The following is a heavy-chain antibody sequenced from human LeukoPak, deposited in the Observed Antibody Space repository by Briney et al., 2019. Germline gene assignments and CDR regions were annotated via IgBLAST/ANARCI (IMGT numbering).Heavy chain of an antibody. V-gene: IGHV3-23*01. CDR1: GFTFSSYA. D-gene: IGHD2-15*01. J-gene: IGHJ4*02. CDR2: ISNNGGYT. Sequence: GGSLRLSCAASGFTFSSYAMNWVRQAPGKGLEWVSAISNNGGYTYYADSVQGRFTISRDNSKSTLCLQMNSLRAEDTAVYYCAKQLGYCSDGSCYFPYWGQGTLVTVSS. CDR3: AKQLGYCSDGSCYFPY.